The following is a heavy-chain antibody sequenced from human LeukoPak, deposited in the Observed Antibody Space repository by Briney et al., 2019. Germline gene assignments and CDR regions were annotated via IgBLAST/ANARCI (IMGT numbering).Heavy chain of an antibody. V-gene: IGHV5-51*01. CDR3: ARPDAPGAIGNAFDL. J-gene: IGHJ3*01. CDR1: GYNFITYW. Sequence: GESLKISCKGSGYNFITYWIAWVRQMPGKGLEWVGIIYPADSDTRYSPSFQGQVTISDDKSISTAYLKWTSLKASDTAMYYCARPDAPGAIGNAFDLWGQGTMVIVSS. D-gene: IGHD2-2*01. CDR2: IYPADSDT.